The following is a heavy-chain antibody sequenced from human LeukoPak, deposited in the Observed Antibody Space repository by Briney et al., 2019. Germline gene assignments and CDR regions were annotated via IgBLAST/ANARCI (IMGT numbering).Heavy chain of an antibody. D-gene: IGHD6-6*01. J-gene: IGHJ6*03. CDR3: AKDDVAAFATGYMDV. CDR1: GGTFSSYA. V-gene: IGHV1-46*01. CDR2: INPSGGST. Sequence: ASVKVSCKASGGTFSSYAISWVRQAPGQGLEWMGIINPSGGSTSYAQKFQGRVTMTRDTSTSTVYMELSSLRSEDTAVYYCAKDDVAAFATGYMDVWGKGTTVTVSS.